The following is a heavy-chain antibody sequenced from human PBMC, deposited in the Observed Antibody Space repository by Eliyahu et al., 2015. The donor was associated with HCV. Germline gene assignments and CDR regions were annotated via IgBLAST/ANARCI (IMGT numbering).Heavy chain of an antibody. V-gene: IGHV1-18*01. CDR1: GYTFTSFG. Sequence: VKTPGASVKFSCKASGYTFTSFGISWVRQAPGQGLEWMGWISAYNGNTNYVEKFQGRVTMTTDTSTSTAYMELRSLKTGDTARVYLSGDRSTSYYYFDYWGQGTLVTVSS. CDR3: SGDRSTSYYYFDY. J-gene: IGHJ4*02. D-gene: IGHD2-2*01. CDR2: ISAYNGNT.